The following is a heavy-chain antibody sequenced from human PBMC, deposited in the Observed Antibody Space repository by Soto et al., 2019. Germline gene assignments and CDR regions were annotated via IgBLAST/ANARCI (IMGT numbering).Heavy chain of an antibody. Sequence: ASVKVSCKASGYTFTSYGISWVRQAPGQGLEWMGWISAYNGNTNYAQKLQGRVTMTTDTSTSTAYMELRSLRANETAVYYCARDLQPRTLAASEAPFDSWGQGTLVTVSS. J-gene: IGHJ4*02. CDR1: GYTFTSYG. V-gene: IGHV1-18*01. CDR2: ISAYNGNT. CDR3: ARDLQPRTLAASEAPFDS. D-gene: IGHD4-4*01.